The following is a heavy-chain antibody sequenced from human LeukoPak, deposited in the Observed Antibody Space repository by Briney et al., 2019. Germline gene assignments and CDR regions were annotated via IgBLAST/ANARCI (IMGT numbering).Heavy chain of an antibody. CDR3: ARDQGVDIVATIVYYYYGMDV. J-gene: IGHJ6*02. V-gene: IGHV3-21*01. D-gene: IGHD5-12*01. CDR2: ICSSSSYI. Sequence: GRSLRLSCAGSGFTLSNYLMHLVRPAPGKGLEWVSSICSSSSYIYYADSVKGRFTISRDNAKNSLYLQMNSLRAEDTAVYYCARDQGVDIVATIVYYYYGMDVWGQGTTVTVS. CDR1: GFTLSNYL.